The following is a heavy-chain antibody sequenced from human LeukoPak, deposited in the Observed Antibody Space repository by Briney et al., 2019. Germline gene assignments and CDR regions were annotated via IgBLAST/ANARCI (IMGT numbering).Heavy chain of an antibody. J-gene: IGHJ6*02. Sequence: GGSLRLSCAAFGFTFSTFDMNWVRQAPGKGLEWVSYISSGSSTIYYADSVKGRFTISRDNAKSSLYLQMNSLRAEDTAVYYCARLRYYAMDVWGQGTTVIVSS. CDR2: ISSGSSTI. CDR1: GFTFSTFD. V-gene: IGHV3-48*01. CDR3: ARLRYYAMDV.